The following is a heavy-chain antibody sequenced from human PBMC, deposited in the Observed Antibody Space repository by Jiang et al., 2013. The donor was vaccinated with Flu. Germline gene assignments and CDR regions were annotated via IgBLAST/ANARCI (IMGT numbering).Heavy chain of an antibody. Sequence: LTCAVSGDSISSNNWWIWVRQPPGKGWSGSRKSIILGAPTXTVLDSRVTISVDKSKNQLSLRLSSVTAADTAVYYCAQSSGWYKWDYWGQGMLVTVSS. J-gene: IGHJ4*02. CDR2: SIILGAP. CDR1: GDSISSNNW. V-gene: IGHV4-4*02. CDR3: AQSSGWYKWDY. D-gene: IGHD6-19*01.